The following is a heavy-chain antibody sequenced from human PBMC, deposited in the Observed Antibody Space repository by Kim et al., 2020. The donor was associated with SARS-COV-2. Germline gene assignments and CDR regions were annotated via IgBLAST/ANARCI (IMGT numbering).Heavy chain of an antibody. CDR1: GFTFTDAC. CDR2: IKSKIDGWTT. D-gene: IGHD3-10*01. J-gene: IGHJ6*02. CDR3: STYVTPRRGVYFDYYGMDV. V-gene: IGHV3-15*01. Sequence: GGSLRLSCAASGFTFTDACMSWVRQASGRGLEWVGRIKSKIDGWTTGYAAPVKGRFIISRDDSKNTLFLQMNSLKTEDTAMYYCSTYVTPRRGVYFDYYGMDVRGQGTAVTVSS.